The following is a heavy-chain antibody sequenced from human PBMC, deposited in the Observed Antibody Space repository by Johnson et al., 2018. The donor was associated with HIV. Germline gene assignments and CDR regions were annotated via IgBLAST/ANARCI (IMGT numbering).Heavy chain of an antibody. Sequence: QVQLVESGGGLVKPGGSLRLSCAASGFTFSDYYMSWIRQAPGKGLEWVSYISSSGSTIYYADSVKGRFPISSDNAKNSLYLQMNSLRAEDTAVYYCARWGMGSSVRWVDARSDACDIWGQGTMVTVSS. D-gene: IGHD2-8*01. V-gene: IGHV3-11*04. CDR1: GFTFSDYY. CDR2: ISSSGSTI. CDR3: ARWGMGSSVRWVDARSDACDI. J-gene: IGHJ3*02.